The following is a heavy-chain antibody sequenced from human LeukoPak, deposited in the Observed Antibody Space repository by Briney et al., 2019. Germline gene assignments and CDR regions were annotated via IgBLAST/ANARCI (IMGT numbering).Heavy chain of an antibody. V-gene: IGHV1-8*01. CDR1: GYTFTSYD. CDR2: MNPNSGNT. D-gene: IGHD3-22*01. J-gene: IGHJ5*02. CDR3: ARHTNYDSSGLYNWFDP. Sequence: ASVKVSCKASGYTFTSYDINWVRQATGQGLAWMGWMNPNSGNTGYAQTFQGRVTMTRNTSISTAYMELSSLRSEDTAVYYCARHTNYDSSGLYNWFDPWGQGTLVTVSS.